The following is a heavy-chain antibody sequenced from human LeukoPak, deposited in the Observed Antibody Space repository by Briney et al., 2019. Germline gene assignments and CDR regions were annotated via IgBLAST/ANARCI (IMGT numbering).Heavy chain of an antibody. D-gene: IGHD3-16*01. CDR2: MSSNGGST. CDR1: GFTFSSYA. V-gene: IGHV3-64*01. CDR3: ARDWAAADY. Sequence: GGSLRLSCAASGFTFSSYAMHLVRQAAGKGLEYVSAMSSNGGSTYYANSVKGRFTISRDNSKNTLYLQMGSLRAEDMAVYYCARDWAAADYWGQGTLVTVSS. J-gene: IGHJ4*02.